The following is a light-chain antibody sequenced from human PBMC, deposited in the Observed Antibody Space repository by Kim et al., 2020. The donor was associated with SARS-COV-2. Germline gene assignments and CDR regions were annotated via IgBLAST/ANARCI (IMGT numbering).Light chain of an antibody. CDR2: GNS. CDR1: STSRGEGYD. Sequence: QRVPNSCTGGSTSRGEGYDVHWYQQLPGPAPKLLIYGNSNRPSGVPDRFSGSKSGTSASLAITGVQAGDEGDYYCQSYDSSLSGYAFGSGTKVTVL. V-gene: IGLV1-40*01. J-gene: IGLJ1*01. CDR3: QSYDSSLSGYA.